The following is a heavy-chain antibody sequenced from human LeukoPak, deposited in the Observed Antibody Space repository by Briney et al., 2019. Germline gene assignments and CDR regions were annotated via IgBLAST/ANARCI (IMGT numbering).Heavy chain of an antibody. CDR2: FDPEDGET. Sequence: ASVKVSCKVSGYTLTELSMHWVRQAPGKGLEWMGGFDPEDGETIYAQKLQGRVTMTTDTSTSTAYMELGSLRSDDTAAYYCARPSGSYGYGMDVWGQGTTVTVSS. D-gene: IGHD3-10*01. CDR1: GYTLTELS. CDR3: ARPSGSYGYGMDV. V-gene: IGHV1-24*01. J-gene: IGHJ6*02.